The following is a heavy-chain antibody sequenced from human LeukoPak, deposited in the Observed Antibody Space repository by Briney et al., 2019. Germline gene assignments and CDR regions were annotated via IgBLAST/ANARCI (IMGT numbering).Heavy chain of an antibody. D-gene: IGHD3-16*01. V-gene: IGHV4-59*12. CDR3: ARLGGAPTAVDY. J-gene: IGHJ4*02. CDR1: GGSISSYY. Sequence: SETLSLTCTVSGGSISSYYWSWIRQPPGKGLEWIGYIYYSGSTNYNPSLKSRVTISVDTSKNQFSLKLSSVTAADTAVYYCARLGGAPTAVDYWGQGTLVTVSS. CDR2: IYYSGST.